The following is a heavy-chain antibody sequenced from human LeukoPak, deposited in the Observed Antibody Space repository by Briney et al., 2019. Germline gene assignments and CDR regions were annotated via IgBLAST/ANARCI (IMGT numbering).Heavy chain of an antibody. CDR2: IIPILGIA. Sequence: ASVKVSCKASGGTFSSYAISWVRQAPGQGLEWMGRIIPILGIANYAQKFQGRVTMTADKSTSTAYMELSSLRSEDMAVYYCARSSGYRADYFDYWGQGTLVTVSS. V-gene: IGHV1-69*04. CDR3: ARSSGYRADYFDY. J-gene: IGHJ4*02. CDR1: GGTFSSYA. D-gene: IGHD6-13*01.